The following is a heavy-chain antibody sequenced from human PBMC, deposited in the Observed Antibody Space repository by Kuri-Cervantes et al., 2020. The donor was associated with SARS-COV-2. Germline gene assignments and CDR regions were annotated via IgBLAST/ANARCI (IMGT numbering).Heavy chain of an antibody. CDR1: GGSFSRSSSY. CDR2: IQTSGST. D-gene: IGHD4-17*01. CDR3: AREPQYGDYFDY. V-gene: IGHV4-61*02. J-gene: IGHJ4*02. Sequence: SETLSLTCTVSGGSFSRSSSYWSWIRPPAGKGLEWMGRIQTSGSTNYNPSLESRLTISVDTSKNQFSLKLSSVTAADTAVYYCAREPQYGDYFDYWGQGTLVTVSS.